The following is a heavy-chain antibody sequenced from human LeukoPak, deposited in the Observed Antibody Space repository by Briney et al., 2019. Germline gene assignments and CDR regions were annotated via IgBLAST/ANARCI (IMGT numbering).Heavy chain of an antibody. D-gene: IGHD6-19*01. J-gene: IGHJ4*02. Sequence: SETLSLTCTVSGGSISSSSYYWGWIRQPPGKGLEWIGSIYYSGSTYYNPSLKSRVTISVDTSKNQFSLKLSSVTAADTAVYYCARDVYSSGWPIQIDYWGQGTLVTVSS. CDR2: IYYSGST. CDR3: ARDVYSSGWPIQIDY. V-gene: IGHV4-39*07. CDR1: GGSISSSSYY.